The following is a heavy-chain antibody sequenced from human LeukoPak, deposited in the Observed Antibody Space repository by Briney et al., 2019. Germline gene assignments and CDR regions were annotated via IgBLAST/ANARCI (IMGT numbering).Heavy chain of an antibody. V-gene: IGHV4-59*01. J-gene: IGHJ3*02. CDR2: IYYSGST. D-gene: IGHD1-26*01. CDR1: GGSISSYY. CDR3: ARDFREWEPPVGAFDI. Sequence: SETLSLTCTVSGGSISSYYWSWIRQPPGKGLEWIGYIYYSGSTNYNPSLKSRVTISVDTSKNQFSLKLSSVTAADTAVYYCARDFREWEPPVGAFDIWGQGTMVTVSS.